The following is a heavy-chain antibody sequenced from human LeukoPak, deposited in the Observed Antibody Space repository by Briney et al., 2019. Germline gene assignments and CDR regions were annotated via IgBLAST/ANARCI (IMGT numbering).Heavy chain of an antibody. J-gene: IGHJ4*02. V-gene: IGHV3-11*01. D-gene: IGHD3-3*01. CDR3: ARDQAYYDFWSGYSTPPRTNFDY. CDR2: ISSSGSTI. Sequence: GGSLRLSCAASGFTFSDYYMSWIRQAPGKGLEWVSYISSSGSTIYYADSVKGRFTISRDNAKNSLYLQMNSLRAEDTAVYYCARDQAYYDFWSGYSTPPRTNFDYWGQGTLVTVSS. CDR1: GFTFSDYY.